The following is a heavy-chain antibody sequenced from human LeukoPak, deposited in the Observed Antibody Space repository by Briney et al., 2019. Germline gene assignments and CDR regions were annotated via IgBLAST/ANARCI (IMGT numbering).Heavy chain of an antibody. V-gene: IGHV3-30*02. CDR2: IRSDGSNR. J-gene: IGHJ4*02. CDR1: GATIRSYG. CDR3: ATLAAGSLDY. Sequence: QPGGSLRLSCAASGATIRSYGVHWVRQAPGKGLEWLAYIRSDGSNRYYADSVKGRFTISRDNSKNTLYLQMNSLRAEDTAVYYCATLAAGSLDYWGQGTLVTVAS. D-gene: IGHD3-10*01.